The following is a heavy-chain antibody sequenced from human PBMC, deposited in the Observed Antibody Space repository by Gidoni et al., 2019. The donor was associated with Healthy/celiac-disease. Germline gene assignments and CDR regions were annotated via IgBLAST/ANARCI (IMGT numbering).Heavy chain of an antibody. CDR2: INHSGST. Sequence: QVQLQQWGAGLLKPSETLSLTCAVYGGSFSGYYWRWIRQPPGKGLEWIGEINHSGSTNYNPSLKSRVTISVDTSKNQFSLKLSSVTAADTAVYYCARGLGNIVVVVAAKAPRWFDPWGQGTLVTVSS. J-gene: IGHJ5*02. CDR3: ARGLGNIVVVVAAKAPRWFDP. V-gene: IGHV4-34*01. D-gene: IGHD2-15*01. CDR1: GGSFSGYY.